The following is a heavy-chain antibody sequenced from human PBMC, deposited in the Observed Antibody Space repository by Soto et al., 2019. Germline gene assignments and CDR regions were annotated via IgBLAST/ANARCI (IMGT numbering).Heavy chain of an antibody. V-gene: IGHV3-23*01. Sequence: EVQLLESGGGLVQPGGSLRLSCAAPGFTFSNYAMNWVRQAPGKGLEWVSVISGSGGSTYYADSVKGRFTISRDNPKNTLYLQMNSLRGEDTAVYYCARRSSGWYFDYWGQGTLDTVSS. CDR3: ARRSSGWYFDY. CDR2: ISGSGGST. J-gene: IGHJ4*02. D-gene: IGHD6-19*01. CDR1: GFTFSNYA.